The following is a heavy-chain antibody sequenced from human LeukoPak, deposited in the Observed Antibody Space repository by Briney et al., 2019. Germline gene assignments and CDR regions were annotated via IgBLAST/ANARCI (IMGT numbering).Heavy chain of an antibody. J-gene: IGHJ6*04. D-gene: IGHD3-10*01. CDR1: GGSFSDYY. CDR2: INHGGSS. V-gene: IGHV4-34*01. Sequence: SETLSLTSAVYGGSFSDYYRSWIRQPPGKGLEWVGEINHGGSSNYNPSLKSRVTISLDASKNQFSLKPTSATAADTAVYYCARGLLAFYGSGSSYNDYGMDVWGKGTTVTVSS. CDR3: ARGLLAFYGSGSSYNDYGMDV.